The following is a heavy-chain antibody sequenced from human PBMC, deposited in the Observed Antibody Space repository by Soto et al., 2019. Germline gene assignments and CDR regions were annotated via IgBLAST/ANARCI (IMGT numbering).Heavy chain of an antibody. CDR2: KDPNSAST. CDR1: GYTFTSYD. CDR3: ARGRGWFDL. V-gene: IGHV1-8*01. Sequence: QVRLVQSGAEVKRPGASVKVSCKPSGYTFTSYDINWVRQAPGQGLEWVGWKDPNSASTDSAQKFQGRVTMTTNTSMGTAYMELSSLRPDDTAIYYCARGRGWFDLWGQGTLVTVSS. J-gene: IGHJ5*02.